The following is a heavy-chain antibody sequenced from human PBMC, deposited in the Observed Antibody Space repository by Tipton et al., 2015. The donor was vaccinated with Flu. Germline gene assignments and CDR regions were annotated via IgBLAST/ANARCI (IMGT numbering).Heavy chain of an antibody. CDR3: ARREATEGYFDWFFDY. V-gene: IGHV1-69*01. Sequence: QVQLVQSGVEVKKPGSSVKVSCKASGGTFSSYAISWVRQAPGQGLEWMGGIIPILGIANYAQKFQSRVTITADESTSTAYMELSSLRSEGTAVYYCARREATEGYFDWFFDYWGQGTLVTVSS. D-gene: IGHD3-9*01. CDR2: IIPILGIA. J-gene: IGHJ4*02. CDR1: GGTFSSYA.